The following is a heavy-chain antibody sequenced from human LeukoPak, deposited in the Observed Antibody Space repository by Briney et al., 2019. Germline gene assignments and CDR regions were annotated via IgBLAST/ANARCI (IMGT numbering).Heavy chain of an antibody. CDR2: ISGSGGST. CDR3: ATRINYDILTGRPFDAFDI. D-gene: IGHD3-9*01. V-gene: IGHV3-23*01. CDR1: GFTFSSYA. J-gene: IGHJ3*02. Sequence: GGSLRLPCAASGFTFSSYAMSWVRQAPGKGLEWVSAISGSGGSTYYADSVKGRFTISRDNSKNTLYLQMNSLRAEDTAVYYCATRINYDILTGRPFDAFDIWGQGTMVTVSS.